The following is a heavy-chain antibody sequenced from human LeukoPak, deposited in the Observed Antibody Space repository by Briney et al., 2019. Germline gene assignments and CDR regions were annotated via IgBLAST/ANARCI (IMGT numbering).Heavy chain of an antibody. V-gene: IGHV4-34*01. CDR2: INHSGST. J-gene: IGHJ3*02. CDR3: ARDRGIDWLDAFDI. D-gene: IGHD3-9*01. CDR1: GGSFSGYY. Sequence: SETLSLTCAVYGGSFSGYYWSWIRQPPGKGLEWIGEINHSGSTNYNPSLKSRVTISVDTSKNQFSLRLSSVTAADTAVYYCARDRGIDWLDAFDIWGQGTMVTVSS.